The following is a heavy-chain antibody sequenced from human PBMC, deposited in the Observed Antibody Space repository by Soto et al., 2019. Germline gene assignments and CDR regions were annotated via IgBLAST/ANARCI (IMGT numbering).Heavy chain of an antibody. Sequence: GGSLRLSCAASGFTFSSYAMSWVRQAPGKGLVWVTTISGSGSGTYYADSVKGRFTISRDNSKNTLYLQMNSLRAEDTALYYCARALGYCSGGSCGSDYWGQGTLVTVSS. CDR1: GFTFSSYA. CDR2: ISGSGSGT. CDR3: ARALGYCSGGSCGSDY. J-gene: IGHJ4*02. V-gene: IGHV3-23*01. D-gene: IGHD2-15*01.